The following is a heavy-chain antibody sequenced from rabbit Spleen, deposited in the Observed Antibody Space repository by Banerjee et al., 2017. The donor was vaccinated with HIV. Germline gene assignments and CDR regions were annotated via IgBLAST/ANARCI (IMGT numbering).Heavy chain of an antibody. Sequence: QEQLVESGGGLVQPEGSLTLTCTASGFSFSSSYYMCWVRQAPGKGLEWIGCIYTGSGNTYYASWVNGRFTISKTSSTTVTLQVTSLTAADTATYFCARDLMTYAGAWSPALWGPGTLVTVS. J-gene: IGHJ4*01. D-gene: IGHD2-1*01. CDR2: IYTGSGNT. CDR1: GFSFSSSYY. V-gene: IGHV1S45*01. CDR3: ARDLMTYAGAWSPAL.